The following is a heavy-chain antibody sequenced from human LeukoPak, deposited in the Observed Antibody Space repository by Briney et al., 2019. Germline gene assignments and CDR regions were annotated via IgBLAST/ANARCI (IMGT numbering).Heavy chain of an antibody. CDR1: GYSISSGYY. J-gene: IGHJ4*02. V-gene: IGHV4-38-2*02. CDR3: ARLMVYIDY. D-gene: IGHD2-8*01. Sequence: SETLSLTXTVSGYSISSGYYWGWFRQPPGKGLEWIGGIYHSGSTYYNPSLKSRVTISVDTSNTHFSLKLSSVTAADTAVSYCARLMVYIDYWGQGTLVTVSS. CDR2: IYHSGST.